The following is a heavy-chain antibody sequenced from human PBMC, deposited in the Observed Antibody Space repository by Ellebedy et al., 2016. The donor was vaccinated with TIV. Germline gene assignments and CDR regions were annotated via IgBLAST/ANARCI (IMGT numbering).Heavy chain of an antibody. D-gene: IGHD3-22*01. CDR1: GFTFSSYA. J-gene: IGHJ4*02. CDR3: AKDPTYYYDSSGPIKTVYFDY. Sequence: GESLKISCAASGFTFSSYAMSWVRQAPGKGLEWVSAISGSGGSTYYADSVKGRFTISRDNSKNTLYLQMNSLRAEDTAVYYCAKDPTYYYDSSGPIKTVYFDYWGQGTLVTVSS. CDR2: ISGSGGST. V-gene: IGHV3-23*01.